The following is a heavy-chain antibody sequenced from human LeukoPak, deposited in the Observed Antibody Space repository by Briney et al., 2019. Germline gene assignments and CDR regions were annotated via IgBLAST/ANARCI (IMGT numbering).Heavy chain of an antibody. D-gene: IGHD2-2*03. CDR2: ISWNSGTI. Sequence: GGSLRLSCAASGFTFDDFAMHWVRQAPGKGLEWVSNISWNSGTIGYADSVKGRFTISRDNAKNSLYLQMSSLRAEDTALYYCVKEFGYCSRTSCYHYFDYWGQGTLVSVSS. V-gene: IGHV3-9*01. J-gene: IGHJ4*02. CDR3: VKEFGYCSRTSCYHYFDY. CDR1: GFTFDDFA.